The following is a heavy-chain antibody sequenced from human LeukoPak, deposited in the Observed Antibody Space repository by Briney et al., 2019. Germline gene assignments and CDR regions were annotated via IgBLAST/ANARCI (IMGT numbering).Heavy chain of an antibody. D-gene: IGHD1-26*01. CDR1: GYFISSGYY. Sequence: PSETLSLTCTVSGYFISSGYYWGWIRQPPGKGLQWIGSIHHSGSTYYNPSLKSRVTISVDTSKNQFSLKLSSVTAADTAVYYCARDLIEWELRYFDYWGQGTLVTVSS. CDR3: ARDLIEWELRYFDY. CDR2: IHHSGST. V-gene: IGHV4-38-2*02. J-gene: IGHJ4*02.